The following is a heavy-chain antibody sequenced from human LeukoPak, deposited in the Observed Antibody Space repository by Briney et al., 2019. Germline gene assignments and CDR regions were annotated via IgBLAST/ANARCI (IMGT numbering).Heavy chain of an antibody. CDR1: GYTFTNYA. D-gene: IGHD3-22*01. CDR3: ARDPRSGYHDY. CDR2: INAGNGDT. J-gene: IGHJ4*02. Sequence: GASVKVSCKASGYTFTNYAIQWVRQAPGQRLEWMGWINAGNGDTKYSQRFQGRVTITRDTSARIAYMELSSLRSEDTAVYYCARDPRSGYHDYWGQGTLVIVSS. V-gene: IGHV1-3*01.